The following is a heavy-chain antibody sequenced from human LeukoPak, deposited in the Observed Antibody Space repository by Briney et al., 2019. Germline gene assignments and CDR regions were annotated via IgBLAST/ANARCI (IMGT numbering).Heavy chain of an antibody. CDR2: IYYSGST. CDR3: ARGITGDAFDI. CDR1: GGSISSYY. V-gene: IGHV4-59*01. J-gene: IGHJ3*02. Sequence: SETLSLTCTVSGGSISSYYWSWIRQPPGKGLEWIGYIYYSGSTNYNPSLKSRVTISVDTSENQFSLKLSSVTAADTAVYYCARGITGDAFDIWGQGTMVTVSS. D-gene: IGHD3-16*01.